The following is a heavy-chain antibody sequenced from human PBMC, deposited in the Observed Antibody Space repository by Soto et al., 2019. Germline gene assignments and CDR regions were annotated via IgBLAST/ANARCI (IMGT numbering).Heavy chain of an antibody. D-gene: IGHD3-10*01. CDR3: AGGLWFGEFLDYYGMDV. CDR1: GGSFSGYY. CDR2: INHSGST. Sequence: SETLSLTCAVYGGSFSGYYWSWIRQPPGKGLEWIGEINHSGSTNYNPSLKSRVTISVDTSKNQFSLKLSSVTAADTAVYYCAGGLWFGEFLDYYGMDVWGQGTTVTVSS. J-gene: IGHJ6*02. V-gene: IGHV4-34*01.